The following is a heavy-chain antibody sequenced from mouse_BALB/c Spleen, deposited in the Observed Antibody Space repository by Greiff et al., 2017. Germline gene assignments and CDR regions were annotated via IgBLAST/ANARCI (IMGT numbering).Heavy chain of an antibody. V-gene: IGHV5-17*02. CDR3: ARYYYGEGGYAMDY. CDR2: ISSGSSTI. CDR1: GFTFSSFG. J-gene: IGHJ4*01. Sequence: EVKVVESGGGLVQPGGSRKLSCAASGFTFSSFGMHWVRQAPEKGLEWVAYISSGSSTIYYADTVKGRFTISRDNPKNTLFLQMTSLRSEDTAMYYCARYYYGEGGYAMDYWGQGTSVTVSS. D-gene: IGHD1-1*01.